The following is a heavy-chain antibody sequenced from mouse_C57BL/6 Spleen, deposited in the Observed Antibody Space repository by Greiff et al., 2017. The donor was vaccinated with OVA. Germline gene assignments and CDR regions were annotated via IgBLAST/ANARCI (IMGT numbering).Heavy chain of an antibody. Sequence: QVQLKESGAELVRPGASVTLSCKASGYTFTDYEMHWVKQTPVHGLEWIGAIDPETGGTAYNQKFKGKAILTADKSSSTAYMELRSLTSEDSAVYYWTNYYYGSSYRYFDVWGTGTTVTVSS. CDR1: GYTFTDYE. CDR3: TNYYYGSSYRYFDV. J-gene: IGHJ1*03. CDR2: IDPETGGT. D-gene: IGHD1-1*01. V-gene: IGHV1-15*01.